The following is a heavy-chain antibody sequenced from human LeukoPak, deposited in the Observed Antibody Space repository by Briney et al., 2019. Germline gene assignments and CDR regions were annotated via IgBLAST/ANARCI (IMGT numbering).Heavy chain of an antibody. J-gene: IGHJ5*02. CDR2: ISGSGGIT. D-gene: IGHD6-19*01. CDR1: GFTFTSYA. Sequence: LGGSLRLSCAASGFTFTSYAMTWVRQAPGKGLEWVSVISGSGGITNYADSVKGRFTISRDNSKNTLYLQMNSLRVEDMAVYYCAKKVAGYNNWFDPWGQGTLVTVSS. V-gene: IGHV3-23*01. CDR3: AKKVAGYNNWFDP.